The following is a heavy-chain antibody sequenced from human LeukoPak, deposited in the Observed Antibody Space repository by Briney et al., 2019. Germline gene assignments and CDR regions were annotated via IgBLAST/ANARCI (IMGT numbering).Heavy chain of an antibody. J-gene: IGHJ1*01. CDR2: IYYSGST. CDR1: GGSISSSSYY. D-gene: IGHD6-19*01. CDR3: ARGGIAVAGTRFRYFQH. V-gene: IGHV4-39*07. Sequence: SETLSLTCTVSGGSISSSSYYWGWIRQPPGKGLEWIGSIYYSGSTYYNPSLKSRVTISVDTSKNQFSLKLSSVTAADTAVYYCARGGIAVAGTRFRYFQHWGQGTLVTVSS.